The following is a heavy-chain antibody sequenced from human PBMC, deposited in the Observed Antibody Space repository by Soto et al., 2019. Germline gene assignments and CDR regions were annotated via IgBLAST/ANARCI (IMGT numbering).Heavy chain of an antibody. J-gene: IGHJ6*02. D-gene: IGHD3-10*01. V-gene: IGHV1-18*04. CDR2: ISAYNGNT. CDR3: ARDLGYGSGSYYNNYYYYGMDV. Sequence: GASVKVSFEASCYTFTSYGISWVRQAPGQGLEWMGWISAYNGNTNYAQKLQGRVTMTTDTSTSTAYMELRSLRSDDTAVYYCARDLGYGSGSYYNNYYYYGMDVWGQGTTVTVSS. CDR1: CYTFTSYG.